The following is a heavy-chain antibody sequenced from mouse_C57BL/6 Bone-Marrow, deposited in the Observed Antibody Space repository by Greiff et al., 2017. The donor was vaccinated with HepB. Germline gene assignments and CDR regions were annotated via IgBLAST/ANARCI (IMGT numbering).Heavy chain of an antibody. Sequence: VQLQQPGAELVKPGASVKMSCKASGYTFTSYWITWVKQRPGQGLEWIGDIYPGSGSTNYNEKFKSKATLTVDTSSSTAYMQLSSLTSEDSAVYYCANCYYDYDGWFAYWGQGTLVTVSA. CDR3: ANCYYDYDGWFAY. CDR2: IYPGSGST. V-gene: IGHV1-55*01. CDR1: GYTFTSYW. D-gene: IGHD2-4*01. J-gene: IGHJ3*01.